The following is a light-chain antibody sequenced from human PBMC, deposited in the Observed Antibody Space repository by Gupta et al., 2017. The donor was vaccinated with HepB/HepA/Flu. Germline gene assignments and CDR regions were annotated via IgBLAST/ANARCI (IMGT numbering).Light chain of an antibody. CDR3: HQDNMSIT. Sequence: EIVLTQSPGTLSLSPGERATLSCRASHSVKSNYLAWYQQKLGQAPRLLIYGASNRATGDPDRFSGSGYETDFSLTSSRREAEDFAVYYVHQDNMSITFGQGTKVVIK. CDR1: HSVKSNY. V-gene: IGKV3-20*01. CDR2: GAS. J-gene: IGKJ2*01.